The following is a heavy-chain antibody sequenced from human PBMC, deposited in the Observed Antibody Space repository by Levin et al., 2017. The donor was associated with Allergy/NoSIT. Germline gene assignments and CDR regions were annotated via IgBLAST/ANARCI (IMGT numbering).Heavy chain of an antibody. CDR1: GGSISSSNW. J-gene: IGHJ1*01. D-gene: IGHD6-19*01. CDR3: ARGDPMRQNQWLVYFQH. Sequence: PSETLSLTCAVSGGSISSSNWWSWVRQPPGKGLEWIGEIYHSGSTNYNPSLKSRVTISVDKSKNQFSLKLSSVTAADTAVYYCARGDPMRQNQWLVYFQHWGQGTLVTVSS. V-gene: IGHV4-4*02. CDR2: IYHSGST.